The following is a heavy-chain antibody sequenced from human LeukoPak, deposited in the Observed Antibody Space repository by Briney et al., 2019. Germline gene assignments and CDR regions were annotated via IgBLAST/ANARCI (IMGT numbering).Heavy chain of an antibody. CDR2: ISPDGSTT. Sequence: GGSLRLSCAASGFTFSRYWMHWVRQAPGKGLMWVSRISPDGSTTLYADSVKGRFTISRDNSKNTLYLQMNSLRAEDTAVYYCAGALFNYDSSGLNYWGQGTLVTVSS. D-gene: IGHD3-22*01. CDR3: AGALFNYDSSGLNY. V-gene: IGHV3-74*03. CDR1: GFTFSRYW. J-gene: IGHJ4*02.